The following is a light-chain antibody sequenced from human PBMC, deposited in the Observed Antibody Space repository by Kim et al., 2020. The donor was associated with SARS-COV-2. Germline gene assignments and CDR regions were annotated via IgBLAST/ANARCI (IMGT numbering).Light chain of an antibody. CDR2: DAT. V-gene: IGKV3-11*01. CDR1: QSITYH. Sequence: EIVLTQSPATLSLSPGERATLYCRASQSITYHLTWYQQKPGQPPRVLIYDATNRAPGIPARFSGSGSGTHFSLTISSLDPDDFAVYYCQQRSDWPQEITFGPGKRLEIK. J-gene: IGKJ5*01. CDR3: QQRSDWPQEIT.